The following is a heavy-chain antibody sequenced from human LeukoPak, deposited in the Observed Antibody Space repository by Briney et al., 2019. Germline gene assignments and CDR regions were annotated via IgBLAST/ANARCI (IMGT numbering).Heavy chain of an antibody. CDR3: CAFGGYYL. CDR2: ISYDGSNK. J-gene: IGHJ4*02. CDR1: GFTFSSYA. V-gene: IGHV3-30-3*01. Sequence: GGSLRLSCAASGFTFSSYAMHWVRQAPGKGLEWVAVISYDGSNKYYADSVKGRFTISRDNSKNTLYLQMNGLRAEDTAVYYCCAFGGYYLWGQGTLVTVSS. D-gene: IGHD3-22*01.